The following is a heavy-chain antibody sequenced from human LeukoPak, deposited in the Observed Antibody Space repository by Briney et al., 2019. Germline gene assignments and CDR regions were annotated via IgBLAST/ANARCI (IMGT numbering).Heavy chain of an antibody. CDR1: GYTFTGYY. J-gene: IGHJ4*02. V-gene: IGHV1-2*02. D-gene: IGHD5-24*01. CDR2: INPNSGGT. Sequence: ASVKVSCKASGYTFTGYYMHWVRQAPGQGLEWMGWINPNSGGTKYAQKFQGRVTMTRDTSISTAYMEVSRLRSDDTAVYYCARDGRNGYPADYWGQGTLVTVSS. CDR3: ARDGRNGYPADY.